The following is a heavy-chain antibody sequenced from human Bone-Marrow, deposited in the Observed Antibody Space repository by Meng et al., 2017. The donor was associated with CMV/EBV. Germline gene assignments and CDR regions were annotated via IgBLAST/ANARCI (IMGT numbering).Heavy chain of an antibody. V-gene: IGHV3-74*01. CDR2: INSDGSST. CDR1: GFTFSSYW. D-gene: IGHD3-3*01. CDR3: ARGRRSGYYSSWFDP. J-gene: IGHJ5*02. Sequence: GECLKISCAASGFTFSSYWMHWVRQAPGKGLVWVSRINSDGSSTSYADSVKGRFTISRDNAKNTLYLQMNSLRAEDTAVYYCARGRRSGYYSSWFDPWGQGTLVTVSS.